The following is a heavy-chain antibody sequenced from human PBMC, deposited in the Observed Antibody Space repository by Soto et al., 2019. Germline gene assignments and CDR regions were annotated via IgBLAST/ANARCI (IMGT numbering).Heavy chain of an antibody. CDR3: ATSGGSGDWFDP. CDR1: GGAISSYY. Sequence: SETLSLTCTVSGGAISSYYWSWIRQPPGKGLEWIGYIYYSGSTNYNPSLKSRVTISVDTSKNQFSLKLSSVTAADTAVYYCATSGGSGDWFDPWGQGTLVTVS. CDR2: IYYSGST. D-gene: IGHD2-15*01. J-gene: IGHJ5*02. V-gene: IGHV4-59*01.